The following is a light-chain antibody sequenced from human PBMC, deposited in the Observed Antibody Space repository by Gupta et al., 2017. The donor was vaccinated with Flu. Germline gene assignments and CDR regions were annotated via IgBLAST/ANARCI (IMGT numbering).Light chain of an antibody. CDR1: SSDVDSFNF. J-gene: IGLJ2*01. CDR2: DVN. Sequence: QSALTQPASVSGSPGQSITISCTGTSSDVDSFNFVSWYQQHPGKAPKLIIYDVNNRPSGGSNRFSGSKSGNTASLTISGLQAEDEADYYCSSHKSSSAIALAFGGGTKLTVL. CDR3: SSHKSSSAIALA. V-gene: IGLV2-14*03.